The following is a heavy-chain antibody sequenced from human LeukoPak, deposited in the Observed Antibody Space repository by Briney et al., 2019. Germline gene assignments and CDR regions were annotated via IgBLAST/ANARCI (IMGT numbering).Heavy chain of an antibody. CDR2: IYYSGST. D-gene: IGHD3-22*01. Sequence: SETLSLTCTVSGGSISSSSYYWGWIRQPPGKGLEWIGSIYYSGSTYYNPSLKSRVTISVDRSNNQFSLKLNSVTAADTAIYFCAAKDFSSGYFHFWGQGTLVTVSS. CDR1: GGSISSSSYY. CDR3: AAKDFSSGYFHF. V-gene: IGHV4-39*07. J-gene: IGHJ4*02.